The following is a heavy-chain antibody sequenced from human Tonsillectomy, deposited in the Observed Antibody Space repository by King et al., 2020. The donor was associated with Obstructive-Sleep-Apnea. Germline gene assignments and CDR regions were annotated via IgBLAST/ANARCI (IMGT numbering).Heavy chain of an antibody. V-gene: IGHV3-7*01. CDR2: IKQDGSEK. D-gene: IGHD6-13*01. J-gene: IGHJ4*02. CDR1: GFTFSGYW. CDR3: ATLGRMQLVTLDY. Sequence: VQLVESGGGLVQPGGFLRLSCAASGFTFSGYWMSWVRQAPGKGLEWVANIKQDGSEKYYVDSVKGRFTISRDNAKNSLYLQMNSLRAEDTAVYYCATLGRMQLVTLDYWGQGTLVTVSS.